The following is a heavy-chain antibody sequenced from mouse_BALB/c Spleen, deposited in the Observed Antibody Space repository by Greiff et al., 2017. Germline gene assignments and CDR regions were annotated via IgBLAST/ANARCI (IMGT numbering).Heavy chain of an antibody. V-gene: IGHV5-17*02. Sequence: EVKLVESGGGLVQPGGSRKLSCAASGFTFSSFGMHWVRQAPEKGLEWVAYISSGSSTIYYADTVKGRFTISRDNPKNTLFLQMTSLRSEDTAMYYCARGLYFDVWGAGTTVTVSS. CDR1: GFTFSSFG. J-gene: IGHJ1*01. CDR2: ISSGSSTI. CDR3: ARGLYFDV.